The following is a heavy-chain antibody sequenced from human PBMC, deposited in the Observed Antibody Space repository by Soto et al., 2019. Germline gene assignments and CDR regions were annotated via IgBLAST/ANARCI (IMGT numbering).Heavy chain of an antibody. CDR2: MNPNSGNT. CDR3: ARTLYGDNVDY. Sequence: QVQLVQSGAEVKKPGASVKVSYKSSGYTFTSYDINWVRQATGQGLEWMGGMNPNSGNTRYAQKSQGRVTMTRNTSTSTTYIEVSNLRSEATAGYYCARTLYGDNVDYWGQGTLVTASS. D-gene: IGHD4-17*01. CDR1: GYTFTSYD. V-gene: IGHV1-8*01. J-gene: IGHJ4*02.